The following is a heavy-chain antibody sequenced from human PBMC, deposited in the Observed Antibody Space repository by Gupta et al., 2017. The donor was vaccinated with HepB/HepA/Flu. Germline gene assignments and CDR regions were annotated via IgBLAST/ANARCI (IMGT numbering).Heavy chain of an antibody. CDR3: AKDLWAAGTSGTDY. Sequence: QVQLVESGGGVVQPGRSLRLSCAASGFTFSNYGMHWVRQAPGKGLEWVAAISFDGSNKYYADSVKGRFTIFRDNSKNTLYVQMNSLRAEDTAVYYCAKDLWAAGTSGTDYWGQGSLVTVSS. D-gene: IGHD6-13*01. V-gene: IGHV3-30*18. CDR1: GFTFSNYG. J-gene: IGHJ4*02. CDR2: ISFDGSNK.